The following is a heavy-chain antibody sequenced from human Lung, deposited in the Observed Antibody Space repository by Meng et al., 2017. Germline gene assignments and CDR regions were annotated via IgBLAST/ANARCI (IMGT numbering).Heavy chain of an antibody. D-gene: IGHD4-11*01. Sequence: QVQLQQWGAGLLRPSEPLSLTCVVSGGAFSDYYWSWIRQPPGKRLEWIGEINHSGSTNYNPSLESRATISVDTSQNNLSLKLSSVTAADSAVYYCARGPTTMAHDFDYWGQGTLVTVSS. CDR3: ARGPTTMAHDFDY. CDR2: INHSGST. J-gene: IGHJ4*02. CDR1: GGAFSDYY. V-gene: IGHV4-34*01.